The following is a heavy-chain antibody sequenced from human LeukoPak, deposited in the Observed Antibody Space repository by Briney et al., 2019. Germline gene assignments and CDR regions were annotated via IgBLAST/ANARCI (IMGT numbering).Heavy chain of an antibody. D-gene: IGHD2-2*02. J-gene: IGHJ6*03. CDR2: ISSSSSYI. CDR1: GFTFSSYW. CDR3: ARACSSTSCYTDYYYYYMDV. V-gene: IGHV3-21*01. Sequence: GGSLRLSCAASGFTFSSYWMHWVRQAPGKGLEWVSSISSSSSYIYYADSVKGRFTISRDNAKNSLYLQMNSLRAEDTAVYYCARACSSTSCYTDYYYYYMDVWGKGTTVTVSS.